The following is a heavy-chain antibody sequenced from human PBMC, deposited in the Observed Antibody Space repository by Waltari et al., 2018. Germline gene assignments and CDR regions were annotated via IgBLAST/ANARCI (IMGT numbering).Heavy chain of an antibody. CDR3: ATYGQSPRNDQ. Sequence: EVQLLESGGGLEQPGGSLRLPCAASGFAFDNLYMTWVRQAPGRGLEWVSAISDSGATTYYADSVKGRFTISRDNYKKMLYLQMSSLRVDDTAVYYCATYGQSPRNDQWGQGTQLTVSS. CDR1: GFAFDNLY. D-gene: IGHD2-2*01. J-gene: IGHJ1*01. V-gene: IGHV3-23*01. CDR2: ISDSGATT.